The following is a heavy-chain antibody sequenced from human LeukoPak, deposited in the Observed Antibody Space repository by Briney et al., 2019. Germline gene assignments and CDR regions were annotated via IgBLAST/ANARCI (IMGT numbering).Heavy chain of an antibody. J-gene: IGHJ4*02. CDR3: ARARIDY. V-gene: IGHV3-7*04. D-gene: IGHD1-14*01. Sequence: PGGSLRLSCVDSGLTFTVYWLSSICQAPGKGLEWVANIKDDGSEKYSVDSVKGRFTISRDNANNLLYLQMSSLRGEDTAVFYCARARIDYWGQGTLVTVSS. CDR2: IKDDGSEK. CDR1: GLTFTVYW.